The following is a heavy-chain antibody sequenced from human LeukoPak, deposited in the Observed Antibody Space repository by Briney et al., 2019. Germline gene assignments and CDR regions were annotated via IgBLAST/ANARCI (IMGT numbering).Heavy chain of an antibody. Sequence: GGSLRLSCAASGFTFSTDAMSWIRQAPGKGPDRVSVFGNSGVRAFYVASVSGRSTIARDNSRNTMHLQMNFLKAEDTAVYFCAKSAGYCIGGTCLDHWGQGTLVTVSS. CDR1: GFTFSTDA. CDR3: AKSAGYCIGGTCLDH. J-gene: IGHJ4*02. CDR2: FGNSGVRA. D-gene: IGHD2-15*01. V-gene: IGHV3-23*01.